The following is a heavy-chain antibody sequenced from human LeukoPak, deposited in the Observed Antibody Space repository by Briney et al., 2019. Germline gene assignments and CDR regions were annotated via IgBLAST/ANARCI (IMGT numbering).Heavy chain of an antibody. CDR1: GGSISSYY. V-gene: IGHV4-59*01. D-gene: IGHD3-22*01. CDR2: IYYSGST. Sequence: SETLSLTCSVSGGSISSYYWSWIRQPPGKGLEWIGYIYYSGSTSYNPSLKSRVTISVDTSKNQFSLKLSSVTAADTAVYYCARSSEGRYYYDSSGYSYYYYYMDVWGKGTTVTISS. CDR3: ARSSEGRYYYDSSGYSYYYYYMDV. J-gene: IGHJ6*03.